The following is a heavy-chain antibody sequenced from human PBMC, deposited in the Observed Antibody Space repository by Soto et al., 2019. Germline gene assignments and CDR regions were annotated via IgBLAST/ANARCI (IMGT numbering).Heavy chain of an antibody. D-gene: IGHD6-19*01. CDR2: IWYDGSNK. Sequence: QVQLVESGGGVVQPGRSLRLSCAASGFTFSSYGMHWVRQAPGKGLEWVAVIWYDGSNKYYADSVKGRFTISRDNSKNTLYLQMNSLRAEDTAVYYCVAPSSGWSRDYYFDYWGQGTLVTVSS. J-gene: IGHJ4*02. CDR3: VAPSSGWSRDYYFDY. V-gene: IGHV3-33*01. CDR1: GFTFSSYG.